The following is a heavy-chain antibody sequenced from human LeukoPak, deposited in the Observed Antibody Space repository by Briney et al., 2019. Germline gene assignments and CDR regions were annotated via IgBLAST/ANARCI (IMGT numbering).Heavy chain of an antibody. D-gene: IGHD4/OR15-4a*01. J-gene: IGHJ4*02. V-gene: IGHV5-51*01. CDR1: GYTFTNYW. CDR2: IYPGDSDT. Sequence: GESLKISCKGSGYTFTNYWIGWVRQMPGKGLEWMGMIYPGDSDTRYSPSFQGHVTISVDKSITTAYLQWSSLQASDTAMYYCARHIGLTTRYFDYWGQGTLVTVSS. CDR3: ARHIGLTTRYFDY.